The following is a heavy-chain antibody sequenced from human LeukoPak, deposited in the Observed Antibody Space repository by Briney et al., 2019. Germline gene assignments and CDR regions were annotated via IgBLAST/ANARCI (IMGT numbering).Heavy chain of an antibody. CDR3: ASYGDYDYFDY. CDR2: INSDGSST. J-gene: IGHJ4*02. Sequence: PGGSLRLSCAASGFTFGSYWMHWVRQAPGKGLVWVSRINSDGSSTSYADSVKGRFTISRDNAKNTLYLQMNSLRAEDTAVYYCASYGDYDYFDYWGQGTLVTVSS. V-gene: IGHV3-74*01. CDR1: GFTFGSYW. D-gene: IGHD4-17*01.